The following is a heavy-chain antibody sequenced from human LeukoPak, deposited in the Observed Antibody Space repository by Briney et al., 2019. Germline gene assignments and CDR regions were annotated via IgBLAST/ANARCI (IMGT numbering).Heavy chain of an antibody. Sequence: GGSLRLSCAASGFTVSSNYMSWVRQAPGKGLEWVSVIYSGGSTYYADSVKGRFTISRDNSMDTLYLQMNSLRAEDTAVYYCARDGIAVAGLLYWGQGTLVTVSS. CDR1: GFTVSSNY. J-gene: IGHJ4*02. D-gene: IGHD6-19*01. V-gene: IGHV3-66*01. CDR3: ARDGIAVAGLLY. CDR2: IYSGGST.